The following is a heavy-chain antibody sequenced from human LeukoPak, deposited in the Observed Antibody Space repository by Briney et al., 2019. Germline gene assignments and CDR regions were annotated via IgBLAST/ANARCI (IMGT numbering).Heavy chain of an antibody. D-gene: IGHD3-22*01. CDR2: ISSSGSNI. J-gene: IGHJ4*02. V-gene: IGHV3-11*04. Sequence: PGGSLRLSCAASGSTFSNYYMSWVRQAPGKGLEWGSYISSSGSNIYYADSVKGRFTISRDNAKNSLYLQMNSRRAEDTAVYYCARPNSDYYYETMDYWGQGTLVTVSS. CDR1: GSTFSNYY. CDR3: ARPNSDYYYETMDY.